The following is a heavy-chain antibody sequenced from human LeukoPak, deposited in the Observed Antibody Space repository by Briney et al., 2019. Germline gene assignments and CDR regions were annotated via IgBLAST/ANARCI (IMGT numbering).Heavy chain of an antibody. CDR1: GFTFSSYS. J-gene: IGHJ6*02. D-gene: IGHD3-3*01. Sequence: PGGSLRLSCAASGFTFSSYSMNWVRQAPGKGLEWVSSISSSSSYIYYADSVKGRFTISRDNAKNSLYLQMNSLRAEDTAVYYCARDPPSYYDFWSGYYGMDVWGQGTTVTVSS. CDR2: ISSSSSYI. CDR3: ARDPPSYYDFWSGYYGMDV. V-gene: IGHV3-21*01.